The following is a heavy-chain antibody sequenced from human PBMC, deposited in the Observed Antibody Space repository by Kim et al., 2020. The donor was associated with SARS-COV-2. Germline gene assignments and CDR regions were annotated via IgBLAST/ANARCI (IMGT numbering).Heavy chain of an antibody. V-gene: IGHV3-23*01. CDR3: APGIAAAGTLGYYYYGMDV. CDR1: GFTFSSYA. J-gene: IGHJ6*02. CDR2: ISGSGGST. Sequence: GGSLRLSCAASGFTFSSYAMSWVRQAPGKGLEWVSAISGSGGSTYYADSVKGRFTISRDNSKNTMYLQMNSLRAEDTAVYYCAPGIAAAGTLGYYYYGMDVWGQGTTVTVSS. D-gene: IGHD6-13*01.